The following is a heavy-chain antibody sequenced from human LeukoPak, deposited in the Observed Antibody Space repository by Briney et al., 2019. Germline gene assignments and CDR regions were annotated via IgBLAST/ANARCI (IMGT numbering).Heavy chain of an antibody. D-gene: IGHD2-15*01. V-gene: IGHV2-5*01. CDR2: IYWHDDK. CDR1: GFSLSTGRVR. J-gene: IGHJ4*02. CDR3: AQMGVGCSGGSCYSMYYFDY. Sequence: SVPTPVNPTQTLTLSCTLSGFSLSTGRVRVSWFRQSPGMSLEGLALIYWHDDKRYSPSLKSRLTITKFTSKNQVVLTMIIMDAVDTATYCCAQMGVGCSGGSCYSMYYFDYWGQGTLVTVSS.